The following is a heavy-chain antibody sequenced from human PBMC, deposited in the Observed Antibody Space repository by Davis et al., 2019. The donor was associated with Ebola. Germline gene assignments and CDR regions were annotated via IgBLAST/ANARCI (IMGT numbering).Heavy chain of an antibody. V-gene: IGHV4-4*02. CDR2: IYHSGST. CDR3: ARSKENNYDRPFDY. J-gene: IGHJ4*02. CDR1: GGSISSSNW. Sequence: PSETLSLTCAVSGGSISSSNWSSWVRQPPGKGLEWIGEIYHSGSTNYNPSLKSRVTISVDKSKNQFSLKLSSVTAADTAVYYCARSKENNYDRPFDYWGQGSLVTVSS. D-gene: IGHD3-22*01.